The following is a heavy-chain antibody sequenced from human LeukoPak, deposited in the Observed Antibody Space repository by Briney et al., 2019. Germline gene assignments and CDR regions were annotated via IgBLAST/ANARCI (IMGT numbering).Heavy chain of an antibody. CDR3: ARDRALHRWEGYYYDSSGDY. V-gene: IGHV3-21*01. CDR1: GFTFSSYS. D-gene: IGHD3-22*01. CDR2: ISSSSSYI. Sequence: GGSLRLSCAGSGFTFSSYSMNWVRQAPGKGLEWVSSISSSSSYIYYADSVKGRFTISRDNSKNTLYLQMNSLRAEDTAVYYCARDRALHRWEGYYYDSSGDYWGQGTLVTVSS. J-gene: IGHJ4*02.